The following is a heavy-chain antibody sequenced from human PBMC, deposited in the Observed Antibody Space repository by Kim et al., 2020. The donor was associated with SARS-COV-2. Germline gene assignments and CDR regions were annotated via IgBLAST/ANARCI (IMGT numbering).Heavy chain of an antibody. CDR3: ARPGAAAGHFYYYFGMDV. V-gene: IGHV5-10-1*01. D-gene: IGHD6-13*01. Sequence: GESLKISCKGSGYSFTSYWISWVRQMPGKGLEWMGRIDPSDSYTNYSPSFQGHVTISADKSISTAYLQWSSLKASDTAMYYCARPGAAAGHFYYYFGMDVWGQGTTVTVSS. J-gene: IGHJ6*02. CDR2: IDPSDSYT. CDR1: GYSFTSYW.